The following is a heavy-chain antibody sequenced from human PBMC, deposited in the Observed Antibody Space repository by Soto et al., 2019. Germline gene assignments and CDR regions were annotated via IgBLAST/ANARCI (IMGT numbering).Heavy chain of an antibody. CDR2: IYYDGST. CDR3: ARAFSDYYDSSGYYLYYFDY. J-gene: IGHJ4*02. CDR1: GASIRSSTFY. V-gene: IGHV4-39*07. D-gene: IGHD3-22*01. Sequence: SETLSLTCTVSGASIRSSTFYWGWIRQPPGKGLESIANIYYDGSTYYNPSLKSRVTISVDTSKNQFSLKLSSVTAADTAVYYCARAFSDYYDSSGYYLYYFDYWGQGTLVTVSS.